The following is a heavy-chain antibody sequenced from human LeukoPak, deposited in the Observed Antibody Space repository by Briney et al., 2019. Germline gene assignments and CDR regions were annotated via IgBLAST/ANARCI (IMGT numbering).Heavy chain of an antibody. CDR3: AKSLDY. Sequence: PGGSLRLSCAASGFTFSSYGMHWVRQAPGKGLEWVAVISYDGSNKYYADSVKGRFTISRDNSKNTLYLQMNGLRAEDTAVYYCAKSLDYWGQGTLVTVSS. V-gene: IGHV3-30*18. J-gene: IGHJ4*02. CDR1: GFTFSSYG. CDR2: ISYDGSNK.